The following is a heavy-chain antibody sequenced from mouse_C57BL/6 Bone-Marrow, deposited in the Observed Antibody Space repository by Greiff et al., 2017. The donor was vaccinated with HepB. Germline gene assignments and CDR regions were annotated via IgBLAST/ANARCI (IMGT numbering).Heavy chain of an antibody. V-gene: IGHV2-2*01. Sequence: VKLQESGPGLVQPSQSLSITCTVSGFSLTSYGVHWVRQSPGKGLEWLGVIWSGGSTDYNAAFISRLSISKDNSKSQVFFKMNSLQADDTAIYYCARNYYYGSSYAMDYWGQGTSVTVSS. CDR2: IWSGGST. CDR1: GFSLTSYG. CDR3: ARNYYYGSSYAMDY. D-gene: IGHD1-1*01. J-gene: IGHJ4*01.